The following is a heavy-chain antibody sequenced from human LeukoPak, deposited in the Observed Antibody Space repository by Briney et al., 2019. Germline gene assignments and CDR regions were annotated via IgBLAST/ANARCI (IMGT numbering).Heavy chain of an antibody. CDR2: IRYDESNK. Sequence: GGSLRLTCAASVFTFSSYGMCWVRQAPDKVLEWVAFIRYDESNKYYADCVKGRFTISRDNSKNTVYLQMNSLRAEDTAVYYCAKDQETYYYGSGSYYGAYDYWGQGTLVTVSS. CDR3: AKDQETYYYGSGSYYGAYDY. CDR1: VFTFSSYG. V-gene: IGHV3-30*02. D-gene: IGHD3-10*01. J-gene: IGHJ4*02.